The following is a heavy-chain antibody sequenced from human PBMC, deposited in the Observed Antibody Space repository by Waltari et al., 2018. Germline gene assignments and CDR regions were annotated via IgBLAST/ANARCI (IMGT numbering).Heavy chain of an antibody. CDR2: IIPIFGTA. D-gene: IGHD2-15*01. Sequence: QVQLVQSGAEVKKPGSSVKVSCKASGGTFSSYAISWVRQAPGQGLEWMGRIIPIFGTANYAQKVQGRVTITADKSTSTAYMELSSLRSEDTAVYYCARWGGYCSGGSCYGFDYWGQGTLVTVSS. J-gene: IGHJ4*02. CDR3: ARWGGYCSGGSCYGFDY. V-gene: IGHV1-69*08. CDR1: GGTFSSYA.